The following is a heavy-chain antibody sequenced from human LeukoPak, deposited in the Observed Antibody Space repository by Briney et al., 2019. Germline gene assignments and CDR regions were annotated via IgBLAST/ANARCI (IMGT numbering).Heavy chain of an antibody. CDR3: ARLGHRTKVDY. D-gene: IGHD1/OR15-1a*01. V-gene: IGHV4-39*07. Sequence: SETLSLTCTVSGGSISSSSYYWGWIRQPPGKGLEWIGSIYYSGSTYYNPSLKSRVTISVDTSKNQFSLKLSSVTAADTAVYYCARLGHRTKVDYWGQGTLVTVSS. CDR1: GGSISSSSYY. J-gene: IGHJ4*02. CDR2: IYYSGST.